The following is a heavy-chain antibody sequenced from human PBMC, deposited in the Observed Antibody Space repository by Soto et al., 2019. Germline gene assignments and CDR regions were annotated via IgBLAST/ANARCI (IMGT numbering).Heavy chain of an antibody. J-gene: IGHJ5*02. Sequence: ASVKVSCKVSGYTLTELSMHWVRQAPGKGLEWMGGFDPEDGETIYAQKFQGRVTMTEDTSTDTAYMELSSLRSEDTALYYCATLAVAGPYVNWFDPWGQGTLVTVSS. CDR2: FDPEDGET. D-gene: IGHD6-19*01. CDR3: ATLAVAGPYVNWFDP. CDR1: GYTLTELS. V-gene: IGHV1-24*01.